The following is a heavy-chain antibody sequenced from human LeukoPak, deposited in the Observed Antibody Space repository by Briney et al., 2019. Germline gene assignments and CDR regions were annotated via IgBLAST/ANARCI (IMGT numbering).Heavy chain of an antibody. V-gene: IGHV3-21*01. D-gene: IGHD3-22*01. J-gene: IGHJ4*02. Sequence: GGSLRLSCAASAFTFSSYSMKWVRQAPGKGLEWVSSISSSSSYIYYTDSVEGRFTISRDNAKNSLYLQVNSLRAEDTAVYYCARGGHNYYDSSGYRYYFDYWGQGTLVTVSS. CDR1: AFTFSSYS. CDR3: ARGGHNYYDSSGYRYYFDY. CDR2: ISSSSSYI.